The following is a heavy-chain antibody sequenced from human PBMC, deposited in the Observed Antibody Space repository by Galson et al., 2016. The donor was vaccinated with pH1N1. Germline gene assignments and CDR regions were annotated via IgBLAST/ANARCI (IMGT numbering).Heavy chain of an antibody. CDR2: IYAGDSDT. CDR3: ARQEFSDY. Sequence: QSGAEVKKPGESLKISCKASENSFTTDWIGWVRQMPGKGLEWMGSIYAGDSDTRYSPSFQGLVTISVDTSIRTAYLQWSSLKASDTATYYCARQEFSDYWGQGTLVIVSS. J-gene: IGHJ4*02. D-gene: IGHD2/OR15-2a*01. V-gene: IGHV5-51*01. CDR1: ENSFTTDW.